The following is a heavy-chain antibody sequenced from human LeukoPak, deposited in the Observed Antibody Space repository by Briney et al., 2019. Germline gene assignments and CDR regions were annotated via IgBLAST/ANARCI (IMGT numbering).Heavy chain of an antibody. CDR3: AKGLGSV. D-gene: IGHD3-10*01. CDR1: GFTFSSYG. V-gene: IGHV3-30*18. CDR2: ISYDGSNK. J-gene: IGHJ4*02. Sequence: GGSLRLSCAASGFTFSSYGMHWVRQAPGKGLEWVAVISYDGSNKYYADSVKGRFTISRDNSKNTLYLQMNSLRAEDTAVYYCAKGLGSVWGQGTLVTVPS.